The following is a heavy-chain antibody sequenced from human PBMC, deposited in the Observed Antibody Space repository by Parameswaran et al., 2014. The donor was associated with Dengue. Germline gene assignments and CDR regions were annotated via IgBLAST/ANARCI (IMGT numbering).Heavy chain of an antibody. Sequence: WIRQPPGKGLEWVSAISGSGGSTYYADSVKGRFTISRDNSKNTLYLQMNSLRAEDTAVYYCAGYYYDSSGYPYYFDYWGQGTLVTVSS. V-gene: IGHV3-23*01. CDR2: ISGSGGST. CDR3: AGYYYDSSGYPYYFDY. J-gene: IGHJ4*02. D-gene: IGHD3-22*01.